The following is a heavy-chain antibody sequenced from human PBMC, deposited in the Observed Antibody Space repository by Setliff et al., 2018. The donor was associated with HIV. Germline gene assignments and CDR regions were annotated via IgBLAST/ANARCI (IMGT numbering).Heavy chain of an antibody. V-gene: IGHV1-2*02. CDR2: INPNSGGT. CDR1: GDTFGGHY. Sequence: GASVKVSCKASGDTFGGHYMHWVRQAPGQGLEWLGWINPNSGGTKYAQKFQGRLTMTRDTSITTVYMELSRLRSDDTAVYYCATDGGVVVVAGSRFDPWGQGTLVTVSS. J-gene: IGHJ5*02. D-gene: IGHD2-15*01. CDR3: ATDGGVVVVAGSRFDP.